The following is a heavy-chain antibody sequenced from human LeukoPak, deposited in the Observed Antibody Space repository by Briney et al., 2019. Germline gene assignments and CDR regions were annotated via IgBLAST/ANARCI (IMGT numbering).Heavy chain of an antibody. D-gene: IGHD4-23*01. J-gene: IGHJ4*02. CDR1: GFTFSRNR. CDR3: AKRSDYGGNGNYFDY. CDR2: ISGRDSNT. Sequence: GGSLRLSCAASGFTFSRNRVSCVRQAPGKGLEWASTISGRDSNTYYADSVEGRFTISRDNSKNTLYLQMNSLRAEDTALYYCAKRSDYGGNGNYFDYWGQGIPVTVSS. V-gene: IGHV3-23*01.